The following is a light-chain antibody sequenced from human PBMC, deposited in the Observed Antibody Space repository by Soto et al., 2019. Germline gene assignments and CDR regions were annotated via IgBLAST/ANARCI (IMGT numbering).Light chain of an antibody. V-gene: IGLV2-14*01. CDR3: TSYTARGTVI. CDR1: SSDVGGYAY. J-gene: IGLJ2*01. Sequence: QSALTQPASVSGSPGQSITISCTGTSSDVGGYAYVSWYQQYPGKAPKLIISEVSNRPSGVSDRFSGSKSGNSASLTISGLEAEDEADYYCTSYTARGTVIFGGGTKVTVL. CDR2: EVS.